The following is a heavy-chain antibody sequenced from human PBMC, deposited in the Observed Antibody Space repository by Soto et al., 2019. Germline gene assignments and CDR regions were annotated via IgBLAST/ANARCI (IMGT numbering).Heavy chain of an antibody. CDR2: ISGSGGST. CDR1: GFTFSSYA. V-gene: IGHV3-23*01. D-gene: IGHD3-9*01. Sequence: GGSLRLSCAASGFTFSSYAMSWVRQAPGKGLEWVSAISGSGGSTYYADSVKGRFTISRDNSKNTLYLQMNSLRAEDTAVYYCAKDVDPYYDILTGYYDPGAFDIWGQGTMVTVSS. J-gene: IGHJ3*02. CDR3: AKDVDPYYDILTGYYDPGAFDI.